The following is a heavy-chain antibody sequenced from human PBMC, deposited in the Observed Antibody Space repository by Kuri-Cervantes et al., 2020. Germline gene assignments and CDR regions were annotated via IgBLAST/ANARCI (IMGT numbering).Heavy chain of an antibody. J-gene: IGHJ4*02. CDR3: AKGYHGYNLAVDY. Sequence: GESLKISCAASGFTFSSYSMNWVRQAPGKGLEWVSSISSSSSYIYYADSVKGRFTISRDNSKNTLYLQMNGLRAEDTAVYYCAKGYHGYNLAVDYWGQGTLVTVSS. V-gene: IGHV3-21*01. CDR1: GFTFSSYS. CDR2: ISSSSSYI. D-gene: IGHD5-24*01.